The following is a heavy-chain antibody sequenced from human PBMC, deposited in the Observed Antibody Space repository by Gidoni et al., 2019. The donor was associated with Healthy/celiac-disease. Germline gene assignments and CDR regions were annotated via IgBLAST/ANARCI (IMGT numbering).Heavy chain of an antibody. D-gene: IGHD2-2*01. J-gene: IGHJ5*02. V-gene: IGHV5-51*01. CDR1: GSSFTSYW. CDR2: IYPGDSDT. CDR3: ARVNVVVPAANRGNGGWFDP. Sequence: EVQLVPSGAEVKKPGESLKISCKGSGSSFTSYWLGWVRKMPGKGLEWMGIIYPGDSDTRYSPSFQGQVTISADKSISTAYLQWSSLKASDTAMYYCARVNVVVPAANRGNGGWFDPWGQGTLVTVSS.